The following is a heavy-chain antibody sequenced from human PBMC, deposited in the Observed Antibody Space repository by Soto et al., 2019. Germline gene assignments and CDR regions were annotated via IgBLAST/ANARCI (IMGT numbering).Heavy chain of an antibody. J-gene: IGHJ4*02. V-gene: IGHV3-7*01. CDR2: IKQVGNEK. CDR1: GFTFSDYL. Sequence: EVQLVDSGGALVQPGESLRLSCAASGFTFSDYLMTWVRQAPGKGLEWVATIKQVGNEKYYVDSVKGRFTISRDNAKNSLYLQLNALRAEDTAVYYCAIGHWLGKWGQGTLVTVSS. CDR3: AIGHWLGK. D-gene: IGHD6-19*01.